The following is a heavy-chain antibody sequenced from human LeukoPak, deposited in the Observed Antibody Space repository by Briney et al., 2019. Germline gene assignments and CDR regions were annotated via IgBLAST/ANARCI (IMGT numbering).Heavy chain of an antibody. CDR2: MYYSGST. CDR1: GGSFSGYY. J-gene: IGHJ4*02. CDR3: ACYSSDNRNFDY. D-gene: IGHD1-14*01. V-gene: IGHV4-34*01. Sequence: SETLSLTCAVYGGSFSGYYWSWIRQPPGKGLEWIGSMYYSGSTYYNLSLKSRVTISVDTSKNQFSLKLSSVTAADTAVYYCACYSSDNRNFDYWGQGTLVTVSS.